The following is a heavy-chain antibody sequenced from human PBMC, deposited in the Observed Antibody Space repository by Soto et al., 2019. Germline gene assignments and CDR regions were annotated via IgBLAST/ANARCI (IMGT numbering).Heavy chain of an antibody. CDR3: TRGRPRGFSYLDSAFEI. CDR2: ISLNAGGV. CDR1: GFTFDDYA. D-gene: IGHD5-18*01. J-gene: IGHJ3*02. Sequence: EVQLVESGGGLVQPGRSLRLSCTASGFTFDDYAMHWVRQAPGKGLEWVSTISLNAGGVDYADSVKGRFTISRDKAKNSMFLQMNSLRPEDTAFYYCTRGRPRGFSYLDSAFEIWGRGTMVTVSS. V-gene: IGHV3-9*01.